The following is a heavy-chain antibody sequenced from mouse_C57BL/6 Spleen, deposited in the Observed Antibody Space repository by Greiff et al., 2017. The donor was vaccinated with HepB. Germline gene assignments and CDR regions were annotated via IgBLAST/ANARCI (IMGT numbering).Heavy chain of an antibody. CDR2: IDPNSGGT. CDR1: GYTFTSYW. D-gene: IGHD1-1*01. Sequence: VQLQQSGAELVKPGASVKLSCTASGYTFTSYWMHWVKQRPGRGLEWIGRIDPNSGGTKYNEKFKSKATLTADKPSSTAYMQLSSLTSEDSAVYDCARGTTVSYYFDDWGQGTTLTVSS. V-gene: IGHV1-72*01. CDR3: ARGTTVSYYFDD. J-gene: IGHJ2*01.